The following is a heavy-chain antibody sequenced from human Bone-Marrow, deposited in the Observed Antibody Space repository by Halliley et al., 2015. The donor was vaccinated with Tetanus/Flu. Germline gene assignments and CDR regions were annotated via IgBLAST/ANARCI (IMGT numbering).Heavy chain of an antibody. J-gene: IGHJ6*02. CDR3: NRPGWYGVYYYYGMDA. D-gene: IGHD6-19*01. V-gene: IGHV3-49*02. Sequence: RSRADGGTTEFAASVKGRFFISRDDSKSIAYLQMNSLKTEDTGVYYCNRPGWYGVYYYYGMDAWGRGTTVTVSS. CDR2: RSRADGGTT.